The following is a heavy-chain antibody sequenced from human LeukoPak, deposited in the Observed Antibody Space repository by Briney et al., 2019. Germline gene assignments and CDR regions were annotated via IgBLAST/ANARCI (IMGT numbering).Heavy chain of an antibody. CDR1: GGSSSSYY. CDR2: IYYSGST. D-gene: IGHD5-18*01. J-gene: IGHJ5*02. V-gene: IGHV4-59*01. CDR3: ARDQGGYSYGPIQLGFDP. Sequence: SETLSLTCTVSGGSSSSYYWSWIRQPPGKGLEWIGYIYYSGSTNYNPSLKSRVTISVDTSKNQFSLKLSSVTAADTAVYYCARDQGGYSYGPIQLGFDPWGQGTLVTVSS.